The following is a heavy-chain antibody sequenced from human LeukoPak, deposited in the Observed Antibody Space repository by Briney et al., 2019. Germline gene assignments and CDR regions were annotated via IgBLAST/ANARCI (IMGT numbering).Heavy chain of an antibody. CDR2: IYYSGST. V-gene: IGHV4-59*12. D-gene: IGHD3-3*01. CDR1: GGSLSIYY. Sequence: SSETLSLSCTVSGGSLSIYYWSWIRQPPGKGLEWMGYIYYSGSTKYNPPLKSRVTISLRTSKTKFPLKVRYVTGADTAVYFCVRGLNDYWTGENYWGQGTLVTVSS. J-gene: IGHJ4*02. CDR3: VRGLNDYWTGENY.